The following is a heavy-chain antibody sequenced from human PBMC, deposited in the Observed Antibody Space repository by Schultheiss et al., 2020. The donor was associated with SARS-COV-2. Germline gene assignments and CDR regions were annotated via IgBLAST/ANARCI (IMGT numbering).Heavy chain of an antibody. CDR3: ARGMGYYDFWSGYYTLHATHYYYYMDV. Sequence: GESLKISCAASGFTFSNAWMSWVRQAPGKGLEWVSSISSSSSYTNYADSVKGRFTISRDNAKNSLYLQMNSLRAEDTAVYYCARGMGYYDFWSGYYTLHATHYYYYMDVWGKGTTVTVSS. V-gene: IGHV3-11*06. CDR1: GFTFSNAW. J-gene: IGHJ6*03. D-gene: IGHD3-3*01. CDR2: ISSSSSYT.